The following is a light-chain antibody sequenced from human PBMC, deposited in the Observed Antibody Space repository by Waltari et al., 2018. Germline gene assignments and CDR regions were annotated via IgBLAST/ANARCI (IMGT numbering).Light chain of an antibody. CDR3: GAWDNSLSAGL. CDR1: HSNTAKTS. V-gene: IGLV1-51*01. J-gene: IGLJ7*01. Sequence: QSVLTQPPSVSPAPGQQVTVHCSETHSNTAKTSCSFISWYQQVPGTAPQLLIYENTKRPSGVSDRFSGSKSGTSASLAITGLQTGDEAIYYCGAWDNSLSAGLFGGGTRLTVL. CDR2: ENT.